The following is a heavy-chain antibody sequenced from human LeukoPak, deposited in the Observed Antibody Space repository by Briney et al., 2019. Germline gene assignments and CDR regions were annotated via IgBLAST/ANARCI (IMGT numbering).Heavy chain of an antibody. CDR2: ISSSSSYI. CDR3: ARDRCGDYAFDY. J-gene: IGHJ4*02. CDR1: GFTFSSYS. Sequence: KPGGSLSLSCAASGFTFSSYSMNWVRQAPGKGLEWVSSISSSSSYIYYADSVKGRFTISRDNAKNSLYLQMNSLRAEDTAVYYCARDRCGDYAFDYWGQGTLVTVSS. D-gene: IGHD4-17*01. V-gene: IGHV3-21*01.